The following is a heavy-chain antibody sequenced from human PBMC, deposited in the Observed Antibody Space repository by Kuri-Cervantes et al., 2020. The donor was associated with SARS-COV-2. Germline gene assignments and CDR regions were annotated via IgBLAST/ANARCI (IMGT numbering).Heavy chain of an antibody. V-gene: IGHV4-39*01. CDR1: GGSISSSSYY. Sequence: GSLRLSCTVSGGSISSSSYYWGWIRQPPGKGLEWIGSIYYSGSTYYNPSLKSRVTISVDTSKNQFSLKLSSVTAADTAVYYRARQGTGYYGSGSYYYYYYGMDVWGQGTTVTVSS. D-gene: IGHD3-10*01. CDR3: ARQGTGYYGSGSYYYYYYGMDV. J-gene: IGHJ6*02. CDR2: IYYSGST.